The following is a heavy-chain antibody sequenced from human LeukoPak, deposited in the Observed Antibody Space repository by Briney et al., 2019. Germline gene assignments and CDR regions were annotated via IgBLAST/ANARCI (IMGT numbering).Heavy chain of an antibody. CDR1: GGSISSSSYY. CDR3: ARATPSITIFGVNPRSWFDP. D-gene: IGHD3-3*01. V-gene: IGHV4-39*07. Sequence: SETLSLTCTVSGGSISSSSYYWGWIRQPPGKGLEWIGSIYYSGGTYYNPSLKSRVTISVDTSKNQFSLKLSSVTAADTAVYYCARATPSITIFGVNPRSWFDPWGQGTLVTVSS. J-gene: IGHJ5*02. CDR2: IYYSGGT.